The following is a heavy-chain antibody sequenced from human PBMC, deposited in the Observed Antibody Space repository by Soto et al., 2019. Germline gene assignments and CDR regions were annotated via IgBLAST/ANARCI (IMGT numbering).Heavy chain of an antibody. CDR3: AIGQLTAAGPYFDY. V-gene: IGHV1-69*02. J-gene: IGHJ4*02. CDR2: IIPILGIA. D-gene: IGHD6-13*01. Sequence: ASVKVSCKASGYTFTSYTISWVQPAPGQGLEWMGRIIPILGIANYAQKFQGRVTITADKSTSTAYMELSSLRSEDTAVYYCAIGQLTAAGPYFDYWGQGTLVTVSS. CDR1: GYTFTSYT.